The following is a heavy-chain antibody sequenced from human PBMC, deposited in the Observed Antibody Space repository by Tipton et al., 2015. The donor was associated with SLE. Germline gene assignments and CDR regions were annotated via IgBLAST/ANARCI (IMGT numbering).Heavy chain of an antibody. J-gene: IGHJ3*02. V-gene: IGHV4-59*11. CDR2: GYHSGNP. Sequence: LRLSCTVSGDSMSRRYWTWIRQPPGKGLEWIGYGYHSGNPTYNPSLKSRVTISVDPSKNQFSLRLISVTAADAAVYYCAGEDPMVDAFNIWGQGTMVTVSA. CDR3: AGEDPMVDAFNI. CDR1: GDSMSRRY. D-gene: IGHD4/OR15-4a*01.